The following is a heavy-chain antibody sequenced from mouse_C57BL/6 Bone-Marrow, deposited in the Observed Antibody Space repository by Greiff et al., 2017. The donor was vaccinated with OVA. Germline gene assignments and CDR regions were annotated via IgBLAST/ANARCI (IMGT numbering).Heavy chain of an antibody. CDR1: GYSITSGYY. CDR2: ISYDGSN. V-gene: IGHV3-6*01. Sequence: EVQLVESGPGLVKPSQSLSLTCSVTGYSITSGYYWNWIRQFPGNKLEWMGYISYDGSNNYNPSLKNRISITRDTSKNQFFLKLNSVTTEDTATYYCAREQGRKQGSYCDYWGQGTTLTVSS. J-gene: IGHJ2*01. CDR3: AREQGRKQGSYCDY.